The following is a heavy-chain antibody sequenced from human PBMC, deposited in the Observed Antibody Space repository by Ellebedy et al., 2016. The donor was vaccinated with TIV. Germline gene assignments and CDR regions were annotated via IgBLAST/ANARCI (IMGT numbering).Heavy chain of an antibody. CDR1: GYTFTRYA. CDR2: INPSGGTT. Sequence: AASVKVSCKASGYTFTRYALNWVRQAPGQGLEWMGIINPSGGTTTYAQKFQGRVTMTRDTSTSTVFMELSSLRSEDTAVYYCARDKSQIAASFTGSFGYWGQGTLVTVSS. CDR3: ARDKSQIAASFTGSFGY. J-gene: IGHJ4*02. D-gene: IGHD3-10*01. V-gene: IGHV1-46*01.